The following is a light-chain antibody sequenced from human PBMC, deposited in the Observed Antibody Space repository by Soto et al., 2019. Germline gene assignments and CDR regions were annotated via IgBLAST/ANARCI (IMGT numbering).Light chain of an antibody. J-gene: IGKJ1*01. Sequence: EIVLTHSPGTLSLSPGERATLSCRASQSVSSNLAWYQQKPGQAPRLLIYGASTRATGIPARFSGSGSGTEFTLTISSLQSEDFAVYYCQQYNNWPSSFGQGTKVDIK. CDR2: GAS. CDR3: QQYNNWPSS. V-gene: IGKV3-15*01. CDR1: QSVSSN.